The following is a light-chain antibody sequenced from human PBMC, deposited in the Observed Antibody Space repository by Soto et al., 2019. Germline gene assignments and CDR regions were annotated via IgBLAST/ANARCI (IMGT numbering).Light chain of an antibody. J-gene: IGLJ1*01. CDR1: SSNIGNNY. CDR2: DND. V-gene: IGLV1-51*01. CDR3: GTWDSTLSGV. Sequence: QSVLTQPPSVSAAPGQKVTISCSGSSSNIGNNYVSWYQHLPGAAPKLIIYDNDKRSSGIPDRFSGSKSGTSATLDITGRQTGDEADYYCGTWDSTLSGVFGTGTKLTVL.